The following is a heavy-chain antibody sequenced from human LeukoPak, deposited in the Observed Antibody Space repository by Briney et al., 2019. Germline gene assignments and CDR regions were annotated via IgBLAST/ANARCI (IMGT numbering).Heavy chain of an antibody. J-gene: IGHJ6*03. CDR3: ARDPLYCSSTSCYTNYYYYMDV. CDR1: GYTFTGYY. Sequence: ASVKVSCKASGYTFTGYYMHWVRQAPGQGLEWMGIINPSGGSTSYAQKFQGRVTMTRDMSTSTVYMELSSLRSEDTAVYYCARDPLYCSSTSCYTNYYYYMDVWGKGTTVTVSS. CDR2: INPSGGST. D-gene: IGHD2-2*02. V-gene: IGHV1-46*01.